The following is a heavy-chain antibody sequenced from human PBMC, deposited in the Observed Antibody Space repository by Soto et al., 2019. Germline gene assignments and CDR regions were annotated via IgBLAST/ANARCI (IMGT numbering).Heavy chain of an antibody. V-gene: IGHV4-59*01. CDR1: GGSISSYY. Sequence: PSETLSLTCTVSGGSISSYYWSWIRQPPGKGLEWIGYIYYSGSTNYNPSLKSRVTISVDTSKNQFSLKLSSVTAADTAVYYCARSATGDDFDYWGQGTLVTVSS. J-gene: IGHJ4*02. CDR2: IYYSGST. CDR3: ARSATGDDFDY. D-gene: IGHD7-27*01.